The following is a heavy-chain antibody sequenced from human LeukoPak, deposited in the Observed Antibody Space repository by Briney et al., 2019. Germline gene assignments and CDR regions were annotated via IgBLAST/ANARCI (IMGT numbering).Heavy chain of an antibody. V-gene: IGHV4-59*01. J-gene: IGHJ4*02. CDR2: IYYSGST. D-gene: IGHD3-22*01. Sequence: PSETLSLTCTVSGGSISGYYWSWIRQPPGKRLEWIGYIYYSGSTNYNPSLKSRVTISVDTSKNQFSLKLSSVTAADTAVYYCARDRGSGYYGGIDYWGQGTLVTVSS. CDR3: ARDRGSGYYGGIDY. CDR1: GGSISGYY.